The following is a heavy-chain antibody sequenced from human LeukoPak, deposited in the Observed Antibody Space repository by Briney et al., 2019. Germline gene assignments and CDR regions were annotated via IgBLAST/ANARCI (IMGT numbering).Heavy chain of an antibody. J-gene: IGHJ3*01. CDR1: GFTVSSNY. CDR3: ARDALVPDGFDL. D-gene: IGHD6-13*01. CDR2: FYPGGTT. V-gene: IGHV3-66*01. Sequence: GGSLRLSCAASGFTVSSNYMIWVRQPPGMGLEWVSVFYPGGTTYYADSVKGRFSISRDDSKNIVSLQMNSLRAEDTAVYYCARDALVPDGFDLWGQGTMVTVSS.